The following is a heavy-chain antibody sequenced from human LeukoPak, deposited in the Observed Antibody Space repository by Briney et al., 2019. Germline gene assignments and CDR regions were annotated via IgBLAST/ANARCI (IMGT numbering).Heavy chain of an antibody. CDR3: AKGNNYGQSNPHDY. D-gene: IGHD4-17*01. CDR1: GFTFDDYA. V-gene: IGHV3-9*01. Sequence: GRSLRLSCAASGFTFDDYAMHWVRQAPGKSLEWVSGISWNSGTIGYADSVKGRFTISRDNAKNSLYLQMNSLRAEDTALYYCAKGNNYGQSNPHDYWGQGTLVTVSS. CDR2: ISWNSGTI. J-gene: IGHJ4*02.